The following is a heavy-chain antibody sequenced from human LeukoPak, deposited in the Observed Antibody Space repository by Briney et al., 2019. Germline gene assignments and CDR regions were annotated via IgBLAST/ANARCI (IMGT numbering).Heavy chain of an antibody. CDR2: ISAYNGNT. CDR1: GYTFTSYG. V-gene: IGHV1-18*01. D-gene: IGHD4-23*01. Sequence: ASVKVSCKASGYTFTSYGISWVRQAPGQGLEWMGWISAYNGNTNYAQKLQGRVTMTTDTSTSTAYMEMRSLRSAATAVYYCARQDYGGNVGAFDYWGQGTLVTVSS. J-gene: IGHJ4*02. CDR3: ARQDYGGNVGAFDY.